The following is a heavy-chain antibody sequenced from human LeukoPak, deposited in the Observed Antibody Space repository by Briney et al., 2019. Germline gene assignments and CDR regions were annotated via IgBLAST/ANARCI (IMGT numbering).Heavy chain of an antibody. CDR2: IKQDGSEK. CDR3: ARDRRFLERLLYGDY. V-gene: IGHV3-7*03. Sequence: GGSLRLSCAASGFIFSNYYMNWVRQAPGKGLEWVANIKQDGSEKYYVDSVKGRFTISRDNAKNSLYLQMNSLRAEDTAVYYCARDRRFLERLLYGDYWGQGTLVTVSS. D-gene: IGHD3-3*01. CDR1: GFIFSNYY. J-gene: IGHJ4*02.